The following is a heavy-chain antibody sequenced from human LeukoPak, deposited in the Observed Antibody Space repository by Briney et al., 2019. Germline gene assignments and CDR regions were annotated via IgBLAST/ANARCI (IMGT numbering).Heavy chain of an antibody. D-gene: IGHD4-17*01. V-gene: IGHV3-33*06. CDR2: IWFDGSNK. J-gene: IGHJ5*02. Sequence: PGGSLRLSCAASGFTFSSYGMHWVRQAPGKGLEWVAVIWFDGSNKYYADSVRGRFTISRDNSKNTLYLQMNSLRAEDTAVYYCAKSGHDYGDYRKYNWFGPWGQGTLVTVPS. CDR3: AKSGHDYGDYRKYNWFGP. CDR1: GFTFSSYG.